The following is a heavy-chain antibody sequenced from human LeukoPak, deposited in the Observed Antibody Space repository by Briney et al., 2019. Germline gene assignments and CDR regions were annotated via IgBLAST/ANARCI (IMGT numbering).Heavy chain of an antibody. Sequence: PGGSLRLSCAASGFTFSSYEMNWVRQAPGKGLEWVSYISSSGSTIYYADSVKGRFTISRDNAKSSLYLQMNSLRAEDTAVYYCARASGVGFDYWGQGTLVTVSS. D-gene: IGHD3-10*01. V-gene: IGHV3-48*03. CDR3: ARASGVGFDY. CDR2: ISSSGSTI. J-gene: IGHJ4*02. CDR1: GFTFSSYE.